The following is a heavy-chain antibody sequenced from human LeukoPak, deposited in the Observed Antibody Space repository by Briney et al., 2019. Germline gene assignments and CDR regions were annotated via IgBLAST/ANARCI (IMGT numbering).Heavy chain of an antibody. CDR3: ARDGWEDWLPYY. CDR1: GFTFSAYN. V-gene: IGHV3-21*01. D-gene: IGHD3/OR15-3a*01. Sequence: GGSLRLSCAASGFTFSAYNMNWVRQAPGKGLEWVSSIGRDGSEIYYADSVKGRFTVSRDNAKDSLYLQLDSLRAEDSAVYYCARDGWEDWLPYYWGQGNLVTVSS. J-gene: IGHJ4*02. CDR2: IGRDGSEI.